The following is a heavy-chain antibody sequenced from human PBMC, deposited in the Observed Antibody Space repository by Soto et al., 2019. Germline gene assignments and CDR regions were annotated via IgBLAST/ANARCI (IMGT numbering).Heavy chain of an antibody. V-gene: IGHV4-4*02. J-gene: IGHJ4*02. Sequence: QVQLQESGPGLVKPSGTLALTCAVSGDSISSDKWWSWVRQPPGQGLEWIGEIHHSGRTNYNPSLQSRVTILVEKSKNQVSLELSSMTAADTAVYYCARGGDWQFDYWGQGTLVTVSS. D-gene: IGHD2-21*02. CDR1: GDSISSDKW. CDR2: IHHSGRT. CDR3: ARGGDWQFDY.